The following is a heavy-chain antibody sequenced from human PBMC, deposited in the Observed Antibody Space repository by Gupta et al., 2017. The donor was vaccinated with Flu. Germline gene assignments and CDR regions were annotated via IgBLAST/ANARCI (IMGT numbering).Heavy chain of an antibody. Sequence: QERGVESGGGGVQPGMSLRLYCAACGFSFSNYGLHRVRQAPGKGLEWVAVISHDGGNYYHTDSVKGRFTISRDNSKNTLYLQISSLRTEDTAVYYCAKDWRWNYNNYGMNVWGQGTTVTVSS. CDR3: AKDWRWNYNNYGMNV. CDR1: GFSFSNYG. D-gene: IGHD3-10*01. J-gene: IGHJ6*02. V-gene: IGHV3-30*18. CDR2: ISHDGGNY.